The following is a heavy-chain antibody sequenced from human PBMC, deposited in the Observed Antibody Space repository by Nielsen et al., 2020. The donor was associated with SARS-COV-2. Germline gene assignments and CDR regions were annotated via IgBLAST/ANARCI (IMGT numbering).Heavy chain of an antibody. J-gene: IGHJ6*02. Sequence: GSLRLSCTVSGGSISSYYWSWIRQPPGKGLEWIGYIYYSGSTNYNPSLKSRVTISVDTSKNQFSLKLSSVTAADTAVYYCARGLGEITSGYCSGGSCAPSGYYYGMDVWGQGTTVTVSS. CDR2: IYYSGST. V-gene: IGHV4-59*01. CDR1: GGSISSYY. CDR3: ARGLGEITSGYCSGGSCAPSGYYYGMDV. D-gene: IGHD2-15*01.